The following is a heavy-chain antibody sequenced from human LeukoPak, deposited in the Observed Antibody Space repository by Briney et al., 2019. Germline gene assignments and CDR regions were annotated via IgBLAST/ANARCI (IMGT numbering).Heavy chain of an antibody. Sequence: QPGGSLRLSCAASGFTVSSSYMTWVRQAPDKGLEWVSSIRGSGDNTFYADSVKGRFTISSDNSKSTLYLQMNSLSREDTAIYYCARRGGSTGWGAFDFWGHGTMVTVSS. D-gene: IGHD6-19*01. J-gene: IGHJ3*01. CDR3: ARRGGSTGWGAFDF. CDR1: GFTVSSSY. CDR2: IRGSGDNT. V-gene: IGHV3-23*01.